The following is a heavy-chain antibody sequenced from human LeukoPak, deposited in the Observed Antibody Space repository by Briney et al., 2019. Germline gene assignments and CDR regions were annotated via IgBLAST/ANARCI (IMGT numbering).Heavy chain of an antibody. D-gene: IGHD6-19*01. CDR1: GFTFSTYS. J-gene: IGHJ4*02. CDR2: IYGSGERT. V-gene: IGHV3-23*01. CDR3: AKDVVPDSGWDLDH. Sequence: GGSLRLSCAASGFTFSTYSMTWVRQAPGKGLEWVSSIYGSGERTFYADSVRGRFTVSRDNSKNTLYLEMNSRRAEDTAVYFCAKDVVPDSGWDLDHWGQGTLVTVSS.